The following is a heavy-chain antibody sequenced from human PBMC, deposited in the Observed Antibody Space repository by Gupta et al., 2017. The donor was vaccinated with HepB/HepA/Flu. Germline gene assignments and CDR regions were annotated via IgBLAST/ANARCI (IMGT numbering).Heavy chain of an antibody. CDR2: ISYDGSNK. CDR1: GFTFSSYA. V-gene: IGHV3-30-3*01. CDR3: AKKLDPDGPHHYGMDV. D-gene: IGHD3-3*02. Sequence: QVQLVESGGGVVQPGRSLRLSCAASGFTFSSYAMHWVRQAPGKGLEWVAVISYDGSNKYYADSVKGRFTISRDNSKNTLYLQMNSLRAEDTAVYYCAKKLDPDGPHHYGMDVWGQGTTVTVSS. J-gene: IGHJ6*02.